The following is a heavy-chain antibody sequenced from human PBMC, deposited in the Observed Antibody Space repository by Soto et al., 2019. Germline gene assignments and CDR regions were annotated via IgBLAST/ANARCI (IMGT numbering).Heavy chain of an antibody. J-gene: IGHJ6*02. CDR3: AREMIPIIMGGMSAMDF. CDR2: VSYDGNKK. Sequence: QVQLVESGGGVVQPGRSLSLYCEASGFTFSSYGMHWVRQAPGKGLGWVAVVSYDGNKKYYADSVKGRLTIYRENSKNTMDLQRNSLRPEDTSFYYCAREMIPIIMGGMSAMDFWGQGTTVTVSS. V-gene: IGHV3-30*03. CDR1: GFTFSSYG. D-gene: IGHD2-21*01.